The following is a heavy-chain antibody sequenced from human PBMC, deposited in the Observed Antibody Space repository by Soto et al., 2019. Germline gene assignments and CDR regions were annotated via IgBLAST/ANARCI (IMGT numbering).Heavy chain of an antibody. D-gene: IGHD3-10*01. CDR3: AKASSINMLRGVLRAFDS. V-gene: IGHV3-23*01. J-gene: IGHJ4*03. CDR2: ISGSGETP. CDR1: GFSFSNYP. Sequence: GGSLRLSCAASGFSFSNYPMSWVRQAPGKGLEWVSGISGSGETPYYADSVKGRITISRDNYNNMLYLQMNSLRAEDTAVYYCAKASSINMLRGVLRAFDSSGTGNL.